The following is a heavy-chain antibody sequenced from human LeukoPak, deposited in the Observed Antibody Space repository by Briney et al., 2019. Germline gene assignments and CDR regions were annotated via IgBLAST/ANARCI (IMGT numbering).Heavy chain of an antibody. J-gene: IGHJ4*02. D-gene: IGHD6-13*01. V-gene: IGHV1-18*01. Sequence: RASVKVSCKASGYTFTSYGISWVRQAPGQGLEWMGWISAYNGNTNYAQKLQGRVTMTTDTSTSTAYMELRSLRSDDTAVYYRARAEGIAAAGTSFDYWGQGTLVTVSS. CDR1: GYTFTSYG. CDR2: ISAYNGNT. CDR3: ARAEGIAAAGTSFDY.